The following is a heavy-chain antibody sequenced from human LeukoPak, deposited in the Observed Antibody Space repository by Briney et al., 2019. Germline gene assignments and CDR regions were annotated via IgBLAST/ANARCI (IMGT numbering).Heavy chain of an antibody. V-gene: IGHV3-48*03. D-gene: IGHD6-13*01. CDR3: ARAPGSSSWYRYYYYGMDV. J-gene: IGHJ6*02. Sequence: GGSLRPSCAASGFTFSSYEMNWVRQAPGKGLEWVSYISSSGSTIYYADSVKGRFTISRDNAKNSLYLQMNSLRAEDTAVYYCARAPGSSSWYRYYYYGMDVWGQGTTVTVSS. CDR2: ISSSGSTI. CDR1: GFTFSSYE.